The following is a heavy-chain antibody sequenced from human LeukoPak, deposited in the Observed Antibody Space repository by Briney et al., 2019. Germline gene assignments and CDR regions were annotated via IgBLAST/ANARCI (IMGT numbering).Heavy chain of an antibody. CDR3: ARGVVYPAWSGPHWSDY. CDR2: IKQDASQE. V-gene: IGHV3-7*01. D-gene: IGHD3-3*01. J-gene: IGHJ4*02. CDR1: GLTFSSYW. Sequence: GGSLRLSCAASGLTFSSYWMSWVRQAPGKGPEWVAHIKQDASQEYHVDSVKGRFTISRDNAKNSLYLQMNSLRAEDTAVYYCARGVVYPAWSGPHWSDYWGQGALVTASS.